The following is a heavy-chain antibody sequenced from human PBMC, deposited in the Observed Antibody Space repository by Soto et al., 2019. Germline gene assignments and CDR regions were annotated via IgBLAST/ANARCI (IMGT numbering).Heavy chain of an antibody. CDR2: IIPIFGTA. Sequence: VXSVKVSFKASGGTFSSYAISWVRQAPGQGLEWMGGIIPIFGTANYAQKFQGRVTITADESTSTAYMELSSLRSEDTAVYYCARGNEYSSSWHGESFDYWGQGTLVTVSS. CDR1: GGTFSSYA. J-gene: IGHJ4*02. D-gene: IGHD6-13*01. CDR3: ARGNEYSSSWHGESFDY. V-gene: IGHV1-69*13.